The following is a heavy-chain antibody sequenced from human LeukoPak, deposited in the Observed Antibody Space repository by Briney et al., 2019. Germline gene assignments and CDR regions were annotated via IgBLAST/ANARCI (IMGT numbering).Heavy chain of an antibody. V-gene: IGHV3-23*01. CDR2: ISGSGGST. CDR1: GFTFSSYA. CDR3: AKGSAIVVVNDAFDI. Sequence: WGSLRLSCAASGFTFSSYAMSWVRQDPGKGLEWVSAISGSGGSTYYADSVKGRFTISRDNSKNTLYLQMNSLRAEDTAVYYCAKGSAIVVVNDAFDIWGQGTMVTVSS. J-gene: IGHJ3*02. D-gene: IGHD3-22*01.